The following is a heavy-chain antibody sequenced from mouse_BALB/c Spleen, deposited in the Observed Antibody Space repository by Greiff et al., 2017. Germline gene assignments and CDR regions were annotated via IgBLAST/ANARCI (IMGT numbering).Heavy chain of an antibody. CDR3: ARKGYGKRSYYFDY. J-gene: IGHJ2*01. D-gene: IGHD2-10*02. CDR1: GFTFSSYT. CDR2: ISSGGGNT. Sequence: EVQGVESGGGLVKPGGSLKLSCAASGFTFSSYTMSWVRQTPEKRLEWVATISSGGGNTYYPDSVKGRFTISRDNAKNNLYLQMSSLRSEDTALYYCARKGYGKRSYYFDYWGQGTTLTVSS. V-gene: IGHV5-9*03.